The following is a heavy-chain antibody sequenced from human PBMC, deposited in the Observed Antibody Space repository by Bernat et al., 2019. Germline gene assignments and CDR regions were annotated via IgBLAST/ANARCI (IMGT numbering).Heavy chain of an antibody. J-gene: IGHJ4*02. V-gene: IGHV3-33*01. CDR2: IWYDGSNK. D-gene: IGHD2-8*01. Sequence: QVQLVESGGGVVQPGRSLRLSCAASGFTFISYGMHWVRQAPGKGLEWVAVIWYDGSNKYYADSVKGRFTISRDNSKNTLYLQMNSLRAEDTAVYYCARLYCTNGVCWSDYWGQGTLVSVSS. CDR1: GFTFISYG. CDR3: ARLYCTNGVCWSDY.